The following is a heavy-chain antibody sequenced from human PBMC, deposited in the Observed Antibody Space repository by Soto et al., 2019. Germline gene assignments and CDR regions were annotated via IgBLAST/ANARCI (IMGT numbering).Heavy chain of an antibody. CDR2: IYDSGST. J-gene: IGHJ2*01. Sequence: QLQLRESGPGLVKPSETLSLTCTVSGGSISGGVGGLYYWSWIRQPPGKGLEWIVYIYDSGSTYYNPSLKSRVTISVDTSKSQFALRLSSVTAADTAVYYCAREVIPLTTDWYFDLWGRGTLVTVSS. D-gene: IGHD4-17*01. CDR3: AREVIPLTTDWYFDL. CDR1: GGSISGGVGGLYY. V-gene: IGHV4-30-4*01.